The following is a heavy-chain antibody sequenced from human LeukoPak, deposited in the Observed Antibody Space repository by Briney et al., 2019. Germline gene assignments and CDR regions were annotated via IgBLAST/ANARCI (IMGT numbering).Heavy chain of an antibody. Sequence: ASVKVSCKASGYTFTSYGISWVRQAPGQGLEWMGWISAYNGNTNYAQKLQGRVTMTTDTSTSTAYMELRSLRSDDTAVYYCARDMAPPVPNYYYYYGMDVWGQGTTVTVSS. D-gene: IGHD2-2*01. CDR2: ISAYNGNT. J-gene: IGHJ6*02. CDR1: GYTFTSYG. CDR3: ARDMAPPVPNYYYYYGMDV. V-gene: IGHV1-18*01.